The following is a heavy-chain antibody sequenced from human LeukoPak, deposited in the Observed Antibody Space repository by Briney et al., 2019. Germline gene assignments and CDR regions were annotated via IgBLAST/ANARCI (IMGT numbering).Heavy chain of an antibody. CDR1: GYSISSGYY. CDR2: IYHSGST. J-gene: IGHJ4*02. Sequence: SETLSLTCTVSGYSISSGYYWGWIRQPPGKGLEWIGSIYHSGSTYYNPSLKSRVTISVDTSKNQFSLKLSSVTAADTAVYYCARLRGYSYSRYFDYWGQGTLVTVSS. D-gene: IGHD5-18*01. V-gene: IGHV4-38-2*02. CDR3: ARLRGYSYSRYFDY.